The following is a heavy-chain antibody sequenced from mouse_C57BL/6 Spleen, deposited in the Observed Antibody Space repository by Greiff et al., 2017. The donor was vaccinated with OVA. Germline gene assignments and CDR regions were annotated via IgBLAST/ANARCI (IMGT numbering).Heavy chain of an antibody. Sequence: QVQLQQPGAELVRPGSSVKLSCKASGYTFTSYWMDWVKQRPGQGLEWIGNIYPSDSETHYNQKFKDKATLTVDKSSSTAYMQLSSLTSEDSAVYYCARFYYEYDGWYFDVWGTGTTVTVSS. CDR3: ARFYYEYDGWYFDV. D-gene: IGHD2-4*01. CDR1: GYTFTSYW. V-gene: IGHV1-61*01. J-gene: IGHJ1*03. CDR2: IYPSDSET.